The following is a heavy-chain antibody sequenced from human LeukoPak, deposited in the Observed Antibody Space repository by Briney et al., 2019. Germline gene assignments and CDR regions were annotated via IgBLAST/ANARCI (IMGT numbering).Heavy chain of an antibody. J-gene: IGHJ3*02. CDR2: IDEDGST. D-gene: IGHD6-6*01. Sequence: KASETLSLTCSVSGQSTTTYRWSWIRQSAAKGLEWMGRIDEDGSTTYSPSLRSRVIVSADTSKNQVSLKLKFVTAADTAVYYCARVTYSSSSISVDGFDIWGQGTMVTVSS. CDR1: GQSTTTYR. CDR3: ARVTYSSSSISVDGFDI. V-gene: IGHV4-4*07.